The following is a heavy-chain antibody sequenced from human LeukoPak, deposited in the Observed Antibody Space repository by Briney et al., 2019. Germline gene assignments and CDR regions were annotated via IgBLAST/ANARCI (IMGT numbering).Heavy chain of an antibody. J-gene: IGHJ4*02. D-gene: IGHD1-26*01. Sequence: ASVKVSCKASGYTFTGYYMHWVRQAPGQGLEWMGRINPNSGGTNYAQKFQGRVTMTRDTSISTAYMELSRLRSDDTAVYYCARGLGSGSYYGYWGQGTLVTVSS. CDR1: GYTFTGYY. CDR3: ARGLGSGSYYGY. V-gene: IGHV1-2*06. CDR2: INPNSGGT.